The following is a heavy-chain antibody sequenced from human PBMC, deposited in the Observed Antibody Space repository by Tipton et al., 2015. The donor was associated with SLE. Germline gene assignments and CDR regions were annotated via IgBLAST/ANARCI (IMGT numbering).Heavy chain of an antibody. D-gene: IGHD3-16*01. J-gene: IGHJ2*01. CDR2: ISGSGGST. CDR3: AKGGRQVYWYIDL. CDR1: GFTFSRYV. V-gene: IGHV3-23*01. Sequence: SLRLSCAASGFTFSRYVMSWVRQAPGKGLEWVSAISGSGGSTYYADSVKGRFTISRDNSKNTLHLQMNSLKPEDTALYYCAKGGRQVYWYIDLWGRGPLVTVSS.